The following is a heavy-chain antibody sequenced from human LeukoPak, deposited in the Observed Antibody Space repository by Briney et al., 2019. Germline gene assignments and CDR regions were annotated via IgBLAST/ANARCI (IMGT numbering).Heavy chain of an antibody. V-gene: IGHV1-46*01. J-gene: IGHJ3*02. CDR2: INPSGGST. CDR3: ARDQRATALDI. Sequence: GASVKVSCKASVYTFTSYYMHWVRQAPGQGREGMGIINPSGGSTSYAQKFQGRVTMTRDTSTSTVYMELSSLRSEDTAVYYCARDQRATALDIWGQGTMVTVSS. CDR1: VYTFTSYY.